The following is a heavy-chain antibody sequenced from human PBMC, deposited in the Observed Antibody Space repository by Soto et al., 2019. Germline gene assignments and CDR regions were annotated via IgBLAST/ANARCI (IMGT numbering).Heavy chain of an antibody. D-gene: IGHD3-9*01. CDR3: ARASTYYDILTGYYGGVDP. Sequence: SETLSLTCTVSGGSISSYYWSWIRQPPGKGLEWIGYIYDSGSTNYNPSLKSRVTMSLDTSKNQFSLNLISVTAADTAVYYCARASTYYDILTGYYGGVDPWGQGTLVTVSS. CDR2: IYDSGST. CDR1: GGSISSYY. V-gene: IGHV4-59*01. J-gene: IGHJ5*02.